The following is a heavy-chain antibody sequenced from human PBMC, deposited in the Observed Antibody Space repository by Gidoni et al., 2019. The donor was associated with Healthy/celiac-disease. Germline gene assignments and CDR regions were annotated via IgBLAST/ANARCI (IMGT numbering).Heavy chain of an antibody. CDR2: MNPNSGNT. J-gene: IGHJ6*02. Sequence: QVQLVQSGAEVKKPGASVKVSCKASGYTFTSYDINWVRQATGQGLGWRGWMNPNSGNTGYAQKFQGRVTMTRNTSISTAYMELSSLRSEDTAVYYCARGSAVRGVISYYYYGMDVWGQGTTVTVSS. CDR1: GYTFTSYD. V-gene: IGHV1-8*01. D-gene: IGHD3-10*01. CDR3: ARGSAVRGVISYYYYGMDV.